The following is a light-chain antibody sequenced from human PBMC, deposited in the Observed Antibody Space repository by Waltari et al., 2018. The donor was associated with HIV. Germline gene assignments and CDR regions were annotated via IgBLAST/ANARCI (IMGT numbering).Light chain of an antibody. Sequence: EIILTQSPATLYLSPGERATLSCRADHHINRLAWYQHKPGQAPRLLIYDVSRRPAYIPSRFSGGGSGTDFTLTISTLEPEDFAVYYCQQWPPWFTFGGGTKVEMK. CDR3: QQWPPWFT. CDR1: HHINRL. J-gene: IGKJ4*01. V-gene: IGKV3-11*01. CDR2: DVS.